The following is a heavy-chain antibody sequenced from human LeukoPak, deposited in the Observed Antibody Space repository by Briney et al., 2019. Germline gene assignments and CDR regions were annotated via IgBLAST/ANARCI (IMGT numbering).Heavy chain of an antibody. CDR3: AKASAHDIDPFDS. Sequence: GGSLRLSCAASGFTFSNYWMHWVRQAPGKGLEWVSGISGSGANTFYADSVTGRFIISRDNSKDTLNLQMNSLRVEDTAVYYCAKASAHDIDPFDSWGQGTLVTVSS. CDR1: GFTFSNYW. CDR2: ISGSGANT. J-gene: IGHJ4*02. V-gene: IGHV3-23*01.